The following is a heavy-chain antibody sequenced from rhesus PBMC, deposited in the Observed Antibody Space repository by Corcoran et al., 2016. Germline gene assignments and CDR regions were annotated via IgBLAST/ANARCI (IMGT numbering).Heavy chain of an antibody. CDR1: GGSISDSYR. V-gene: IGHV4S10*01. D-gene: IGHD5-24*01. CDR2: IYGSSTST. Sequence: QVKLQQWGEGLVKPSETLSLTCAVYGGSISDSYRWSWIRQPPGKGLDGIGYIYGSSTSTNYNPSLKCRVTISKDTAKNQFSLKLSSVTAAYSAVYYCARYSGSIYGSFDSWGQGVLVTVSS. CDR3: ARYSGSIYGSFDS. J-gene: IGHJ4*01.